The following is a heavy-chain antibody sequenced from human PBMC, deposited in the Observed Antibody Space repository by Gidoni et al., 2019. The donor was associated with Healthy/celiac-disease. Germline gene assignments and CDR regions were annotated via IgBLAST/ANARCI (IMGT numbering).Heavy chain of an antibody. V-gene: IGHV4-31*02. Sequence: QVQLQESGPGLVKPSQTLSLTWSRQHPGKGLEWIGYIYYTGSTYYNPSLKSRLTISIDTSKNQFSLKLTSVTAADTAVYFCARGDCSSTSCYFNAFDIWGQGTMVAVSS. J-gene: IGHJ3*02. CDR2: IYYTGST. D-gene: IGHD2-2*01. CDR3: ARGDCSSTSCYFNAFDI.